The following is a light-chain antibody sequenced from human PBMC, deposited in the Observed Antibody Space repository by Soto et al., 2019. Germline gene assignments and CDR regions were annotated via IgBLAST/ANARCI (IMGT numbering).Light chain of an antibody. CDR3: QQYNSDPWT. Sequence: DIQMTQSPSTLSASVGDRVTITCRASQSISTWLAWYQQKPGKAPNLLIYKASSLESGVPSRFSGSGSGTDFTLTISSLQPDDSATYYCQQYNSDPWTFGQGTKVEIK. CDR1: QSISTW. CDR2: KAS. V-gene: IGKV1-5*03. J-gene: IGKJ1*01.